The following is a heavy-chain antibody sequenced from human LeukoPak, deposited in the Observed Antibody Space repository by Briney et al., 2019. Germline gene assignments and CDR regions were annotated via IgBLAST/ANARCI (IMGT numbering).Heavy chain of an antibody. CDR2: ISAYNGNT. D-gene: IGHD3-10*01. J-gene: IGHJ5*02. CDR1: GYTFTSYC. CDR3: ARTIGYGCGSYYNVFWFDP. Sequence: ASVKVSCKASGYTFTSYCISWVRQAPGQGLEWMGWISAYNGNTNYEQTLQGRVTMTTETSTSTAYLELRSMRSDDTAVYYCARTIGYGCGSYYNVFWFDPWGQGTLVTVSS. V-gene: IGHV1-18*01.